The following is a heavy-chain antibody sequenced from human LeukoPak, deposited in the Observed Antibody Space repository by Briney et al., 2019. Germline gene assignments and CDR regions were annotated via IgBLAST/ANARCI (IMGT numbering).Heavy chain of an antibody. D-gene: IGHD2-2*02. CDR1: GFTFSIAC. V-gene: IGHV3-15*01. CDR3: TTDIPGAIPRAFAY. J-gene: IGHJ4*02. CDR2: VKRTTDGGTT. Sequence: PGGSLRLSCAASGFTFSIACMSWVRQTPGKGLEWVGCVKRTTDGGTTDYAAPVHDRFTVSRDDSQNTVYLQLHRLNIEDTGVYYCTTDIPGAIPRAFAYWGQGTLVTVSS.